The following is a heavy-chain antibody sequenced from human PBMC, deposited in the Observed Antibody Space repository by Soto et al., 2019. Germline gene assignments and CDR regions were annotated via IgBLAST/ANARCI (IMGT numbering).Heavy chain of an antibody. CDR1: GYTFTTYG. J-gene: IGHJ4*02. V-gene: IGHV1-18*01. D-gene: IGHD1-26*01. CDR2: ISAYNGNT. CDR3: ARDKGSKAWYYFFDF. Sequence: QVHLVQSRAEVKKPGASVQVSCKASGYTFTTYGIAWVRQAPGQGLEWLGWISAYNGNTNYAQKFLGRVTRTTETSTKTAYMEVRSLRSDATAVYYCARDKGSKAWYYFFDFWGQGTLVTVSS.